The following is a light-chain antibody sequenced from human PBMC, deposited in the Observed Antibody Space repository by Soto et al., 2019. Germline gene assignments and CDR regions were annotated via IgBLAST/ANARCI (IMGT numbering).Light chain of an antibody. CDR1: QSISSSF. CDR3: QQSYSTPHT. CDR2: GAS. J-gene: IGKJ4*01. Sequence: EIVLTQSPGILSLSPGERASLSCGASQSISSSFLAWYQQKPGQAPRLLMYGASSRATGIPDRFSGSRSGPDFTLTISSLQPEDFATYYCQQSYSTPHTFGGGTKVDIK. V-gene: IGKV3-20*01.